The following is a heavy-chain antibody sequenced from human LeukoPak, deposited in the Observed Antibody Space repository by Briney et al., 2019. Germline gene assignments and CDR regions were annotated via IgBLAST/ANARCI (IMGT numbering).Heavy chain of an antibody. D-gene: IGHD5-18*01. CDR2: ISGSGGST. CDR3: AKRGYSYGLNWFDP. CDR1: GFTFSSYA. Sequence: GGSLRLSCAASGFTFSSYAMSWVRQAPGKGLEWVSAISGSGGSTYYADSVKGRFTISRDNSKNALYLQMNSLRAEDTAVYYCAKRGYSYGLNWFDPWGQGTLVTVSS. V-gene: IGHV3-23*01. J-gene: IGHJ5*02.